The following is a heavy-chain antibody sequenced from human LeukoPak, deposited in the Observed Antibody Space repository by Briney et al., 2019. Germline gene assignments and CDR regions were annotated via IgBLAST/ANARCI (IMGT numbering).Heavy chain of an antibody. CDR3: ARDGLGYCSSTSCFPGGWFDP. Sequence: GGSLRLSCAASGFTFSSYEMNWVRQAPGKGPEWVSYISSSGSTIYYADSEKGRFTISRDNAKNSLYLQMNSLRAEDTAVYYCARDGLGYCSSTSCFPGGWFDPWGQGTLVTVSS. CDR2: ISSSGSTI. V-gene: IGHV3-48*03. J-gene: IGHJ5*02. D-gene: IGHD2-2*01. CDR1: GFTFSSYE.